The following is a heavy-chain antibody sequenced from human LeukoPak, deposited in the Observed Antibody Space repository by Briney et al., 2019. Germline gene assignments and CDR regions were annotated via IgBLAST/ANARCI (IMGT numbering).Heavy chain of an antibody. CDR1: GFTFSSNW. J-gene: IGHJ4*02. CDR3: VKGSESSRPYYFDY. V-gene: IGHV3-74*01. D-gene: IGHD3-10*01. Sequence: GGSLRLSCVASGFTFSSNWMHWVRQAPGKGLVWVSRINSDGSSTAYADSVKGRFTISRDDAKNTLYMQMNNLRAEDTAVYFCVKGSESSRPYYFDYWGQGTLVTVSS. CDR2: INSDGSST.